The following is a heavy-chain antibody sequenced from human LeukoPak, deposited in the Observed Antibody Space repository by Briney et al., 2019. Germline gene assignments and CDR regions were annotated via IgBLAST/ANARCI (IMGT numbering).Heavy chain of an antibody. D-gene: IGHD3-22*01. CDR1: GYTFINFG. CDR2: ISANKGNT. V-gene: IGHV1-18*01. CDR3: AREYYYDSSGYPDY. Sequence: ASVKVSCKASGYTFINFGISWVRQAPGQGLEWMGWISANKGNTNYAQKLQGRVTMTTDTSTSTAYMELRSLRSDDTAVYYCAREYYYDSSGYPDYWGQGTLVTVSS. J-gene: IGHJ4*02.